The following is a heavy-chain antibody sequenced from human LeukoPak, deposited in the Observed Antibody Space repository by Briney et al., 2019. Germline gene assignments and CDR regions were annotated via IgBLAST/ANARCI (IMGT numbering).Heavy chain of an antibody. CDR3: ARVGYSSGWSWVALDY. CDR1: GGTFSSYA. V-gene: IGHV1-69*13. CDR2: IIPIFGTA. J-gene: IGHJ4*02. D-gene: IGHD6-19*01. Sequence: RASVKVSCKASGGTFSSYAISWVRQAPGQGLEWMGGIIPIFGTANYAQKFQGRVTITADESTSTAYMELSSLRSEDTAVYYCARVGYSSGWSWVALDYWGQGTLVTVSS.